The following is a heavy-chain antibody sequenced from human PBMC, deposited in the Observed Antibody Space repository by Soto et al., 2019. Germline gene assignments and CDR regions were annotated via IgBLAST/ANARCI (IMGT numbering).Heavy chain of an antibody. J-gene: IGHJ4*02. CDR3: AKALYGSGSYYKIPAADY. Sequence: GGSLRLSCAASGFTFSSYAMSWVRQAPGKGLEWVSAISGSGGSTYYADSVKGRFTISRDNSKNTLYLQMNSLRAEDTAVYYCAKALYGSGSYYKIPAADYWGQGTLVTVSS. CDR1: GFTFSSYA. V-gene: IGHV3-23*01. D-gene: IGHD3-10*01. CDR2: ISGSGGST.